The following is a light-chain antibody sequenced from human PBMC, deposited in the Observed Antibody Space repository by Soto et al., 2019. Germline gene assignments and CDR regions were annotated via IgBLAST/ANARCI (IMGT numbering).Light chain of an antibody. CDR1: QSISIW. CDR3: QHYNDYSWT. Sequence: DIHMTQSPSTLSASVGDRVTITCRASQSISIWLAWYQQKPGKAPNLLIYKTSSLESGVPSRFSGSGSGTDFTLTISSLQPDDFATYYGQHYNDYSWTFGQGTKVEIK. CDR2: KTS. V-gene: IGKV1-5*03. J-gene: IGKJ1*01.